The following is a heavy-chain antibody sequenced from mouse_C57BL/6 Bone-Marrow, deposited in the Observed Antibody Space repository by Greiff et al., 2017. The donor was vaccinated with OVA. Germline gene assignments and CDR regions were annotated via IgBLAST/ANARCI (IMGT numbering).Heavy chain of an antibody. CDR3: ARYGSYWYFDV. CDR1: GYTFTSYW. V-gene: IGHV1-64*01. J-gene: IGHJ1*03. D-gene: IGHD2-2*01. CDR2: IHPNSGST. Sequence: QVQLQQPGAELVKPGASVKLSCKASGYTFTSYWMHWVKQRPGQGLEWIGMIHPNSGSTNYNEKFKSKATLTVDKSSSTAYMPLSSLTSEDSAVYYCARYGSYWYFDVWGTGTTVTVSS.